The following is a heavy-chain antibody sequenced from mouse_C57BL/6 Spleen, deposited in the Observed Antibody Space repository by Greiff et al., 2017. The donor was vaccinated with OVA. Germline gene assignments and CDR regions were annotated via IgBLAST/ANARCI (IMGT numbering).Heavy chain of an antibody. D-gene: IGHD1-1*01. CDR1: GYSITSGYD. CDR2: ISYSGST. J-gene: IGHJ3*01. Sequence: EVKLMESGPGMVKPSQSLSLTCTVTGYSITSGYDWHWIRHFPGNKLEWMGYISYSGSTNYNPSLKSRISITHDTSKNHFFLKLNSVTSEDTATYYGARGGSSYLAWFAYWGQGTLVTVSA. CDR3: ARGGSSYLAWFAY. V-gene: IGHV3-1*01.